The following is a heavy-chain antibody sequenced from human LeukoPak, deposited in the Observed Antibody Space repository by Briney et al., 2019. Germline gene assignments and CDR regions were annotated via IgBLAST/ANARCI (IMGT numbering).Heavy chain of an antibody. CDR1: GFTVSSKH. Sequence: GGSLRLSCAASGFTVSSKHMSWVRQAPGKGLEWVSIIYSGADTYYADSVKGPFTVSRDNSKNTLYLQMTTLRAEDTAVYYCARGAAGGSGGIDYWGQGTLVTVSS. J-gene: IGHJ4*02. V-gene: IGHV3-53*01. CDR3: ARGAAGGSGGIDY. CDR2: IYSGADT. D-gene: IGHD6-13*01.